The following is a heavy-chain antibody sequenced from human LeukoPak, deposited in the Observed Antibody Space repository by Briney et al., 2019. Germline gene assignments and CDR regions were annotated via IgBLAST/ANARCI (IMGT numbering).Heavy chain of an antibody. D-gene: IGHD2-21*02. J-gene: IGHJ4*02. CDR2: ISSSSSYT. Sequence: GGSLRLSCAASGFTFSSYSMNWVRQAPGKGREWVSYISSSSSYTNYADSVKGRFTISRDNAKNSLYLQMNSLRAEDTAVYYCARDLGVAYCGGDCYSGYDYWGQGTLVTVSS. CDR3: ARDLGVAYCGGDCYSGYDY. V-gene: IGHV3-21*05. CDR1: GFTFSSYS.